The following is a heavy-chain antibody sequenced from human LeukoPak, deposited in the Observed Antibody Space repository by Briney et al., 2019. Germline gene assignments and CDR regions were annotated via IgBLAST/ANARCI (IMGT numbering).Heavy chain of an antibody. CDR2: NSGGTT. Sequence: TGGSLRLSCAASGFTASSNYMSWVRQAPGKGLECVSVNSGGTTNYADSVKGRFTISRDNSKNTLYLQMNSLRAEDTAVYYCARGSYGSSGTPDVFDIWGQGTMVTVSS. D-gene: IGHD3-10*01. CDR1: GFTASSNY. V-gene: IGHV3-66*01. CDR3: ARGSYGSSGTPDVFDI. J-gene: IGHJ3*02.